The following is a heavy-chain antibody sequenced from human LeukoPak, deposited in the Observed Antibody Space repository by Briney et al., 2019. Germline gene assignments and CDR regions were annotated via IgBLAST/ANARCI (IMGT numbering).Heavy chain of an antibody. D-gene: IGHD2-2*01. CDR1: GYTFTSYG. CDR2: ISAYNGNT. CDR3: ARDRGDIVVVPAASLRLTGDAFDI. V-gene: IGHV1-18*01. J-gene: IGHJ3*02. Sequence: ASVKVSCKASGYTFTSYGISWVRQAPGQGLEWMGWISAYNGNTDYAQKLQGRVTMTTDTSTSTAYMELRGLRSDDTAVYYCARDRGDIVVVPAASLRLTGDAFDIWGQGTMVTVSS.